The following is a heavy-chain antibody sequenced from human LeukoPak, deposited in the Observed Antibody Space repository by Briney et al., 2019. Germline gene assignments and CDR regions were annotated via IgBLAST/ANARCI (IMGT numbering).Heavy chain of an antibody. CDR1: GYTFTDYY. V-gene: IGHV1-2*02. CDR3: ARDLNGGNSA. J-gene: IGHJ5*02. Sequence: GASVKVSCKASGYTFTDYYIHWVRQAPGQGLEWLGWINPNSGGTNYAQKFQGRVTMTRDTSINIDYMELSSLRSDDTAVYYCARDLNGGNSAWGQGTLVTVSS. D-gene: IGHD4-23*01. CDR2: INPNSGGT.